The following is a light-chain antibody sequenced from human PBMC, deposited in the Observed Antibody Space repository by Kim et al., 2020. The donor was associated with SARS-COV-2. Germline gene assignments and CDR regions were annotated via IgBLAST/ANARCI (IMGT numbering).Light chain of an antibody. CDR3: QSYDSSDLWV. Sequence: LTQPHAVSESPGKTITISCTRSRGSIASNYVHWYQQRPGSSPTTVIYDDNQRPSGVPDRFSGSIDSSSNSASLTISGLKTEDEADYYCQSYDSSDLWVFGGGTQLTAL. CDR1: RGSIASNY. CDR2: DDN. V-gene: IGLV6-57*01. J-gene: IGLJ3*02.